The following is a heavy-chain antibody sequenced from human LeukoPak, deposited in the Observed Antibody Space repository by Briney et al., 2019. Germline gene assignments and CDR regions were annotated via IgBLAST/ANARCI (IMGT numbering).Heavy chain of an antibody. J-gene: IGHJ4*02. CDR1: GFTFSSYS. D-gene: IGHD3-22*01. CDR3: ARAETYYYDSSGYCPDY. Sequence: GGSLRLSCAASGFTFSSYSMNWVRQAPGKGLEWVSSISSSSSHKYYADAVRGRLTISRDNAKNSLYLQMNSLRAEDTAVYYCARAETYYYDSSGYCPDYWGQGTLVTVSS. V-gene: IGHV3-21*01. CDR2: ISSSSSHK.